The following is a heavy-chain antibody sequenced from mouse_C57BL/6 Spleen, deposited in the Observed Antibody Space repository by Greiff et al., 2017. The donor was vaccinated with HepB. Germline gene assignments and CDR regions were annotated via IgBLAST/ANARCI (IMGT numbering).Heavy chain of an antibody. CDR2: IWSGGST. J-gene: IGHJ4*01. V-gene: IGHV2-2*01. CDR1: GFSLTSYG. D-gene: IGHD2-5*01. Sequence: QVQLKESGPGLVQPSQSLSITCTVSGFSLTSYGVHWVRQSPGKGLEWLGVIWSGGSTDYNAAFISRLSISKDNSKSQVFFKMNSLQADDTAIYYCARNHIVTTLYYYAMDYWGQGTSVTVSS. CDR3: ARNHIVTTLYYYAMDY.